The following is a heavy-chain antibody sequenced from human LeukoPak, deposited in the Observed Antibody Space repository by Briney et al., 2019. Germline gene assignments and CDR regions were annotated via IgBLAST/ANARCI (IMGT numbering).Heavy chain of an antibody. CDR2: IYPGDSDT. CDR3: ARGGDIAAAGTAAFDI. D-gene: IGHD6-13*01. Sequence: EESLKISCKGSGYSFTSYWIGWVRQMPGKGLEWMGIIYPGDSDTRYSPSFQGQVTISADKSISTAYLQWSSLKASDTATYYCARGGDIAAAGTAAFDIWGQGTMVTVSS. V-gene: IGHV5-51*01. CDR1: GYSFTSYW. J-gene: IGHJ3*02.